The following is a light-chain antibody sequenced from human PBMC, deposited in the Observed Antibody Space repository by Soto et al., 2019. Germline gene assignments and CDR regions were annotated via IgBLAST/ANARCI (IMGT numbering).Light chain of an antibody. J-gene: IGLJ3*02. CDR2: AHS. CDR3: QLWDSRTDHWV. CDR1: NIGTKS. Sequence: SYELTHPPSVSVAPGQTAKMPCGGNNIGTKSVHWYQQKPGQAPVLVVYAHSDRPSGIPERFSGSVSGNTSTLTIISVEAGDEADYYCQLWDSRTDHWVFGGGTSSPS. V-gene: IGLV3-21*02.